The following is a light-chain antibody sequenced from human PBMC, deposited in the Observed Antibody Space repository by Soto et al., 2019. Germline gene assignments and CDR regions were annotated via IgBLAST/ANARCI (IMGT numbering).Light chain of an antibody. CDR1: QRVSSNF. CDR2: ATS. J-gene: IGKJ4*01. CDR3: QQYGSSRLT. V-gene: IGKV3-20*01. Sequence: EIVLTQSPGTLSLSPGERATLSCRASQRVSSNFLAWYQQEPGQAPRLLIYATSTRATGIPDRFSGSGSGTDFTLTISRLEPEDFGVYYCQQYGSSRLTFGGGTKVEIK.